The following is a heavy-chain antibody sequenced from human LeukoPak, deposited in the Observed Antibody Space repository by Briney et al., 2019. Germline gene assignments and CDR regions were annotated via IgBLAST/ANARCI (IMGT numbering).Heavy chain of an antibody. CDR1: GFTFRRYA. D-gene: IGHD6-13*01. CDR3: AKRRAAAGSYYFDY. Sequence: PGGSLRLSCAASGFTFRRYAMSWVRQAPGKGLEWVSAISGSGGSTYYADSVKGRFTIPRDNSKNTLYLQMNSLRAEDTAVYYCAKRRAAAGSYYFDYWGQGTLVTVSS. CDR2: ISGSGGST. V-gene: IGHV3-23*01. J-gene: IGHJ4*02.